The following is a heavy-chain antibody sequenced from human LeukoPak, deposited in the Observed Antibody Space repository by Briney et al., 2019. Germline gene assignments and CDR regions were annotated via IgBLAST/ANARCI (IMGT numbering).Heavy chain of an antibody. Sequence: GGSLRLSCAASRFPFTSGFAFSDDYMIWIRQAPGKGLEWVSYISSTSAYTSYADSVKGRFTISRDNANNSLFLQMNGLRAEDTAIYYCARGGTGAFDYWGQGTLLTVSS. J-gene: IGHJ4*02. V-gene: IGHV3-11*06. CDR1: RFPFTSGFAFSDDY. CDR2: ISSTSAYT. CDR3: ARGGTGAFDY. D-gene: IGHD2-8*02.